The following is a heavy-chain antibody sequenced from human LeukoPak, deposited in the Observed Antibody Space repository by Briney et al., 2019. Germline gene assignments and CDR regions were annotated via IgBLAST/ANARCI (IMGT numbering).Heavy chain of an antibody. CDR1: GFTFSNYA. CDR2: ISGSGGST. D-gene: IGHD1-26*01. V-gene: IGHV3-23*01. CDR3: AKDTEMSTTTFHY. Sequence: PGGSLRLSCAASGFTFSNYAMNWVRQAPGKRLEWVSGISGSGGSTFYTDSVKGRFTISRDNSKNTLFLQMNSLRAEDTAVYYCAKDTEMSTTTFHYWGQGTLVTVSS. J-gene: IGHJ4*02.